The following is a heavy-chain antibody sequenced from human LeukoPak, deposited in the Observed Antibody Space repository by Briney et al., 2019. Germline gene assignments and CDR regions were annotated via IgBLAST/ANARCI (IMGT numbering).Heavy chain of an antibody. J-gene: IGHJ4*02. Sequence: ASVKVSCKASGYTFTSYAMNWVRQAPGQGLEWMGWINTNTGNPTYAQGFTGRFVFSLGTSVSTAYLQISSLKAEDTAVYYCARDLRIGGAAAPLYYFDYWGQGTLVTVSS. V-gene: IGHV7-4-1*02. CDR1: GYTFTSYA. CDR3: ARDLRIGGAAAPLYYFDY. D-gene: IGHD6-13*01. CDR2: INTNTGNP.